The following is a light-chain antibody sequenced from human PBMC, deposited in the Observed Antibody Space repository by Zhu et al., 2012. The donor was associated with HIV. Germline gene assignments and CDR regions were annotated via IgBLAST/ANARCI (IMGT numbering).Light chain of an antibody. CDR1: QSVNSY. J-gene: IGKJ4*01. V-gene: IGKV3-11*01. CDR3: QQRSNWPLT. Sequence: EIVLTQSPATLSLSPGEGATLSCRASQSVNSYLAWYQQKPGQAPRLLIYDASSRATGIPARFSGSGSGTDFTLTISSLEPEDFALYYCQQRSNWPLTFGGGTKVEIK. CDR2: DAS.